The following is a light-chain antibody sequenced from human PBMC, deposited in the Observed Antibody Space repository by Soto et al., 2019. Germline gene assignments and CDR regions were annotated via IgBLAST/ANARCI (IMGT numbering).Light chain of an antibody. CDR3: SSFTSSSTQV. CDR1: SSGVGGYNY. Sequence: QSALTQPASVSGSLGQSITISCTGTSSGVGGYNYVSWYQQHPGKVPKLIIYEVNNRPSGVSNRFSGSKSGNTASLTISGLQAEDEADYYCSSFTSSSTQVLGGGTKLTVL. V-gene: IGLV2-14*01. J-gene: IGLJ3*02. CDR2: EVN.